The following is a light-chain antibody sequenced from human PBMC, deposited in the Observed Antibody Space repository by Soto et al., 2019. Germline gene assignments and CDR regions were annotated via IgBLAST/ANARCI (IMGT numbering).Light chain of an antibody. Sequence: QSVLTQPPSASGSPGQSVTISCTGTSSDVGAYNFVSWYQQPPGKAPKLMIYEVSKRPSGVPDRFSGSKSGNTASLTVSGLQAEDEADYYCSSYGGSNNYVLFGGGTKVTVL. CDR2: EVS. V-gene: IGLV2-8*01. J-gene: IGLJ2*01. CDR1: SSDVGAYNF. CDR3: SSYGGSNNYVL.